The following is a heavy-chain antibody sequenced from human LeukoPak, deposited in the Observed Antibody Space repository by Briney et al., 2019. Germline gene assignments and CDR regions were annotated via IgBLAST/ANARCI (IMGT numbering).Heavy chain of an antibody. V-gene: IGHV1-2*02. D-gene: IGHD3-22*01. J-gene: IGHJ3*02. Sequence: ASVKVSCKASGYTFTGYYIHWVRPVPGQGLEWMGWINCNSGATKYAEKFQGRVTMTRDRPMRTAYMELSRLRSDDTAVYFCARKPLDYYETLNACDIWGQGTMVTVSS. CDR1: GYTFTGYY. CDR3: ARKPLDYYETLNACDI. CDR2: INCNSGAT.